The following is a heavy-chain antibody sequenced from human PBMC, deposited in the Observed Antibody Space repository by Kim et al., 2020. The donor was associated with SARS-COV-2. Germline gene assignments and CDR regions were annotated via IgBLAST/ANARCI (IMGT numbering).Heavy chain of an antibody. Sequence: GGSLRLSCAASGFTFSGYGMHWVRQAPGKGLEWVSVISYDGSNTYYADSVKGRFTISRDNSKNTLYLQMNSLRAEDTAVYYCAKGYCSSTSCCYFDYWGQGTLVTVSS. CDR3: AKGYCSSTSCCYFDY. CDR2: ISYDGSNT. J-gene: IGHJ4*02. V-gene: IGHV3-30*18. CDR1: GFTFSGYG. D-gene: IGHD2-2*01.